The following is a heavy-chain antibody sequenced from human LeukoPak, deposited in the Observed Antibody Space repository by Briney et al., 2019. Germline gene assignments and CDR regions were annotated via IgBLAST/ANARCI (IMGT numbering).Heavy chain of an antibody. CDR3: ARWYSSEGNWYFDL. CDR1: GGSISSGGYY. Sequence: SETLSLTCTVSGGSISSGGYYWSWIRQPPGKGLEWIGYIYHSGSTYYNPSLKSRVTISVDTSKNQFSLKLSSVAAADTAVYYCARWYSSEGNWYFDLWGRGTLVAVSS. V-gene: IGHV4-30-2*02. D-gene: IGHD6-25*01. CDR2: IYHSGST. J-gene: IGHJ2*01.